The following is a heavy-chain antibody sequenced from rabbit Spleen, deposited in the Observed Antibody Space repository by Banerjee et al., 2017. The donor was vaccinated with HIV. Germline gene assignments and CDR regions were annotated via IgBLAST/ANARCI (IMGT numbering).Heavy chain of an antibody. D-gene: IGHD1-1*01. V-gene: IGHV1S45*01. CDR3: ARDTSTSFSSYGMDL. CDR1: GFSFSSTYW. CDR2: IEAGSSGFT. J-gene: IGHJ6*01. Sequence: QEQLVESGGGLVQPEGSLTLTCTASGFSFSSTYWICWVRQAPGKGLEWIACIEAGSSGFTYFASWAKGRFTISKTSSTTVTLQMTSLTAADTATYFCARDTSTSFSSYGMDLWGQGTLVTVS.